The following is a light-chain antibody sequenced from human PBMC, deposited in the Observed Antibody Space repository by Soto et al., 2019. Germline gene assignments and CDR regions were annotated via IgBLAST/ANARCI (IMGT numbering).Light chain of an antibody. CDR1: QSVSRN. J-gene: IGKJ4*01. V-gene: IGKV3-15*01. CDR2: DAS. CDR3: QQYNNWPLT. Sequence: ETVMTQSPATLSVSPGERATLSCRASQSVSRNLAWYQQRPGQTPRLLIYDASTRATGIPASFSGSGSGTEFTLTISSLQSEDFAVYYCQQYNNWPLTFGGGTKVEIK.